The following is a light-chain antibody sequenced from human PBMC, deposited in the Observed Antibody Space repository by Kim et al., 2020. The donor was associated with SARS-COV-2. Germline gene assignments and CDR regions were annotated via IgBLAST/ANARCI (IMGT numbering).Light chain of an antibody. CDR2: SDN. V-gene: IGLV1-44*01. J-gene: IGLJ3*02. CDR1: NPNIGSNN. Sequence: GQTVTISCSGSNPNIGSNNVTCCQQLPGTAPQLLIYSDNQRPSGVPARFSGSKSGASASLAISGLQSEDEADYYCAAWDDSMNGRVFGGGTKLTVL. CDR3: AAWDDSMNGRV.